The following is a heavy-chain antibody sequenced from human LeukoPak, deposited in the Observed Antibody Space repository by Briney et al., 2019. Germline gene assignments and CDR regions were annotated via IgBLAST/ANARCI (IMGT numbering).Heavy chain of an antibody. V-gene: IGHV3-30*01. Sequence: GGSLRLSCAASGFTFSGYAMHWVRQAPGKGLEWVAVISYDGSNKYYADSVKGRFTISRDNSKNTLYLQMNSLRAEDMAVYYCATLPVLLGGDSPDYWGQGTLVTVSS. CDR1: GFTFSGYA. CDR3: ATLPVLLGGDSPDY. D-gene: IGHD1-26*01. CDR2: ISYDGSNK. J-gene: IGHJ4*02.